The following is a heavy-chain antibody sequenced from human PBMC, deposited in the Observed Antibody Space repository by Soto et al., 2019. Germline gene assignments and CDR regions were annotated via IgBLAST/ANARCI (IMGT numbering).Heavy chain of an antibody. CDR3: ARAPGGRYAEYYFDY. V-gene: IGHV3-33*01. J-gene: IGHJ4*02. Sequence: QVQLVESGGGVVQPGRSLRLSCAASGFTFSSYGMHWVRQAPGKGLEWVAVIWYDGSNKYYADSVKGRFTSSRDNSKNTLYLQMNSLRAEDTAVYYCARAPGGRYAEYYFDYWGQGTLVTVSS. CDR2: IWYDGSNK. D-gene: IGHD3-10*01. CDR1: GFTFSSYG.